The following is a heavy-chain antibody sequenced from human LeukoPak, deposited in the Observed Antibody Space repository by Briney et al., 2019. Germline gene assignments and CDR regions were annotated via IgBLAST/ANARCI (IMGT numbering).Heavy chain of an antibody. J-gene: IGHJ6*02. D-gene: IGHD3-10*01. CDR2: ISGSGGNT. CDR1: GFTFSTDV. V-gene: IGHV3-23*01. Sequence: GGSLRLSCAASGFTFSTDVMSWVRQAPGKGLECVSAISGSGGNTYYADSVKGRFTISRDSSKNMLYLQMNSLRAEDTAVYYCAKVSGRIQIWPQPFGDGMDVWGQGTTVTVSS. CDR3: AKVSGRIQIWPQPFGDGMDV.